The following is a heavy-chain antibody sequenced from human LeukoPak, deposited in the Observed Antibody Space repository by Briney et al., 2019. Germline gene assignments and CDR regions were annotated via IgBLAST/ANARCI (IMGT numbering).Heavy chain of an antibody. V-gene: IGHV3-7*01. Sequence: DSVKGRFTISRDNAKNSLYLQMNSLRAEDTAVYYCTRDQYWFDPWGQGTLVTVSS. CDR3: TRDQYWFDP. J-gene: IGHJ5*02.